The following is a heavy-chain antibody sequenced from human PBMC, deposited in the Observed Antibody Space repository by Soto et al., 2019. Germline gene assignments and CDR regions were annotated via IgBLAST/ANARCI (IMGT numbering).Heavy chain of an antibody. D-gene: IGHD6-13*01. J-gene: IGHJ6*02. CDR1: GFTFSSYG. V-gene: IGHV3-30*18. Sequence: QVQLVESGGGVVQPGRSLRLSCAASGFTFSSYGMHWVRQAPGKGLEWVAVISHDGSNKYYADSVKGRFTISRDNSKNTLYLQMNSLRAEETAVYYCAKAKYSSSWYSYGMDVWGQGTTVTFSS. CDR2: ISHDGSNK. CDR3: AKAKYSSSWYSYGMDV.